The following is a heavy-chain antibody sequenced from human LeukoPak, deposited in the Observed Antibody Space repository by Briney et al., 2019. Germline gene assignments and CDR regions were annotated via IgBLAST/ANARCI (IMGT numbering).Heavy chain of an antibody. CDR2: INHSGST. CDR1: GGSFSGYY. D-gene: IGHD4/OR15-4a*01. Sequence: SETLSLTCAVYGGSFSGYYWSWIRQPPGKGLEWIGEINHSGSTNYNPSLKSRVTISVDTSKNQFSLKLSSVTAADTAVYYCAREPPPPLTPVSDIWGQGTMVTVSS. CDR3: AREPPPPLTPVSDI. J-gene: IGHJ3*02. V-gene: IGHV4-34*01.